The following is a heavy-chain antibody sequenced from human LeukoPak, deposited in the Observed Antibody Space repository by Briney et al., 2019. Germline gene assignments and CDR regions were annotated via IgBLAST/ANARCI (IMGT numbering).Heavy chain of an antibody. CDR1: GYTFTTYY. Sequence: GASVTVSCKPSGYTFTTYYIHWVRQAPGQGLEWMGIINPSGTSTTYAQKFQGRVTMTRDTSTSTVYMELSSLRSEDTAMYYCARGPPGRVYDSSKRGLFDPWGQGTLVTVSS. CDR2: INPSGTST. J-gene: IGHJ5*02. V-gene: IGHV1-46*01. D-gene: IGHD3-22*01. CDR3: ARGPPGRVYDSSKRGLFDP.